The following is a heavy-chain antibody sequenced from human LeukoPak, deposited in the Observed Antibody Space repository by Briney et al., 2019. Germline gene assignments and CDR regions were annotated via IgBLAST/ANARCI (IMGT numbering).Heavy chain of an antibody. CDR1: GFTFSSYE. CDR3: ARNGGLKKGYGMDV. Sequence: GGSLRLSCAASGFTFSSYETNWVRQAPGKGLEWVSYISSSGSTIYYADSVKGRFTISRDNAKNSLYLQMNSLRAEDTAVYYCARNGGLKKGYGMDVWGQGTTVTVSS. D-gene: IGHD3-10*01. V-gene: IGHV3-48*03. CDR2: ISSSGSTI. J-gene: IGHJ6*02.